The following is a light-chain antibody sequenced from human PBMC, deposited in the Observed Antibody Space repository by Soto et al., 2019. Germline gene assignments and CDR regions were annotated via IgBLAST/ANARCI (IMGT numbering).Light chain of an antibody. CDR3: HQYNNWPPVT. V-gene: IGKV3-15*01. CDR2: GAS. CDR1: HSGYNN. J-gene: IGKJ3*01. Sequence: ELVMTQSPHTLSVSPGERASLSCMAIHSGYNNLAWYQQKPGQAPRLLIYGASTRATGIPARFSGSGSGTEFTLTISSLQSEDFAVYYCHQYNNWPPVTFGPGTKVDIK.